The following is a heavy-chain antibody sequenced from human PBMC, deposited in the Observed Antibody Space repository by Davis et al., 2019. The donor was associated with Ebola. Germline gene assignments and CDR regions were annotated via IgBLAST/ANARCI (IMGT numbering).Heavy chain of an antibody. Sequence: GESLKISCAASRVTSTTNWIHWVRQAPGKGLEWVSRINSDGSFTSYADSVKGRFTISRDNAKDTLFLQMNSLRADDTAVYYCATDPYGANPQSADYWGQGSLVTVSS. CDR2: INSDGSFT. CDR1: RVTSTTNW. D-gene: IGHD4/OR15-4a*01. CDR3: ATDPYGANPQSADY. J-gene: IGHJ4*02. V-gene: IGHV3-74*01.